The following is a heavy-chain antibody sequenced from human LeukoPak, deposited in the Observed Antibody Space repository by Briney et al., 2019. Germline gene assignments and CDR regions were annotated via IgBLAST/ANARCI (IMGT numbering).Heavy chain of an antibody. Sequence: GGSLRLSCAASGFTFSSYTMNWVRQAPGKGLEWVSSISSSSSYIFDADSVKGRFTISRDNAKNSLYLQMNSLRAEDTAVYYCATVFEHWGQGTLVTVSS. D-gene: IGHD1-14*01. CDR2: ISSSSSYI. V-gene: IGHV3-21*01. CDR3: ATVFEH. J-gene: IGHJ4*02. CDR1: GFTFSSYT.